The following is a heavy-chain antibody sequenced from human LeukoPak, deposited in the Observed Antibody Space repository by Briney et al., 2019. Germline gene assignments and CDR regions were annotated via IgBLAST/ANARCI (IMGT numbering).Heavy chain of an antibody. CDR2: IYYGGST. V-gene: IGHV4-59*08. CDR3: ARQSILEWLFFDY. D-gene: IGHD3-3*01. Sequence: SETLSLTCTVSGGSISSYYWSWIRQPPGKGLEWIGYIYYGGSTNYNPSLKSRVTISVDTSKNQFSLKLSSVTAADTAVYYCARQSILEWLFFDYWGQGTLVTVSS. J-gene: IGHJ4*02. CDR1: GGSISSYY.